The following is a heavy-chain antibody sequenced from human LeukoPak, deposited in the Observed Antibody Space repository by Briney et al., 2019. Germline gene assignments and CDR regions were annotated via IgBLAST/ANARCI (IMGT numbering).Heavy chain of an antibody. CDR2: IIPIFGTA. D-gene: IGHD6-13*01. CDR1: GYTFTSYA. V-gene: IGHV1-69*13. Sequence: ASVKVSCKASGYTFTSYAMNWVRQAPGQGLEWMGGIIPIFGTANYAQKFQGRVTITADESTSTAYMELSSLRSEDTAVYYCARGEISYSSSWSPKYYFDYWGQGTLVTVSS. J-gene: IGHJ4*02. CDR3: ARGEISYSSSWSPKYYFDY.